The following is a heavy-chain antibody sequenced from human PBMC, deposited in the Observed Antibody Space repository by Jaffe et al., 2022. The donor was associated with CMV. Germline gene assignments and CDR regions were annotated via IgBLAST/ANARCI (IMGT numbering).Heavy chain of an antibody. V-gene: IGHV4-59*01. D-gene: IGHD3-3*01. CDR2: IYYSGST. CDR3: ARRGAITIFGVVMSDAFDI. Sequence: QVQLQESGPGLVKPSETLSLTCTVSGGSISSYYWSWIRQPPGKGLEWIGYIYYSGSTNYNPSLKSRVTISVDTSKNQFSLKLSSVTAADTAVYYCARRGAITIFGVVMSDAFDIWGQGTMVTVSS. CDR1: GGSISSYY. J-gene: IGHJ3*02.